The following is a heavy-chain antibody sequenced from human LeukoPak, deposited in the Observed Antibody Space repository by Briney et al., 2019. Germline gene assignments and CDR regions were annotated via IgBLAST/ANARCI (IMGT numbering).Heavy chain of an antibody. J-gene: IGHJ4*02. Sequence: SVKVSCKASGGTFRRYASSWVRQAPGQGLEWMGGIIPTFGTANYAQKFQGRVTITADESTSTAYMELSSLRAEDTAVYYCARGHIRYYFDYWGQGTLVTVSS. D-gene: IGHD3-3*02. CDR2: IIPTFGTA. CDR3: ARGHIRYYFDY. CDR1: GGTFRRYA. V-gene: IGHV1-69*13.